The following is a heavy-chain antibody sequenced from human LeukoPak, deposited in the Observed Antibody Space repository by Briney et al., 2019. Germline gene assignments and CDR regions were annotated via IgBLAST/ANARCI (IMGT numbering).Heavy chain of an antibody. D-gene: IGHD6-13*01. Sequence: PGGSLRLSCAASGFTFSSYAMSWVRQAPGKGLEWVSAISGSGGSTYYADSVKGRFTISRDNSKNTLYLQMNSLRAEDTAVYYCAKTLREAAALHYYYGMDVWGQGTTVTVSS. CDR1: GFTFSSYA. CDR2: ISGSGGST. J-gene: IGHJ6*02. V-gene: IGHV3-23*01. CDR3: AKTLREAAALHYYYGMDV.